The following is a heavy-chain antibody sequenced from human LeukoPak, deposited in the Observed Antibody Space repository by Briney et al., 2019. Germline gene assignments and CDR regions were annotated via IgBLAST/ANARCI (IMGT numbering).Heavy chain of an antibody. D-gene: IGHD3-22*01. CDR1: GFTFSSYS. J-gene: IGHJ4*02. CDR3: ARSKLPRGLRYDSSGYYSY. Sequence: PGGSLRLSCAASGFTFSSYSMNWVRQAPGKGLEWVSSISSSSSYIYYADSVKGRFTISRDNAKNSLYLQMNSLRAEDTAVYYCARSKLPRGLRYDSSGYYSYWGQGTLVTVSS. CDR2: ISSSSSYI. V-gene: IGHV3-21*01.